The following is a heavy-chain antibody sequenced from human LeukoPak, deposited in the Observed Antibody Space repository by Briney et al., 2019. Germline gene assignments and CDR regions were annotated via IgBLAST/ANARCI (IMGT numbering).Heavy chain of an antibody. CDR1: GFTFDDYA. CDR3: AKDDYGFY. V-gene: IGHV3-9*01. Sequence: GGSVRLSCAASGFTFDDYAMHWVRQAPGKGLEWVSGISWNSGSIGYADSVKGRFTISRDNSKNTLYLQMNSLRVEDTAVYYCAKDDYGFYWGQGTLVTVSS. D-gene: IGHD4-17*01. J-gene: IGHJ4*02. CDR2: ISWNSGSI.